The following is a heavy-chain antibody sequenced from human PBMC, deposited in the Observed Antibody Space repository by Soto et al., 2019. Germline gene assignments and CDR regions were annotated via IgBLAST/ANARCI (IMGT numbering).Heavy chain of an antibody. CDR2: ITPSGGSA. Sequence: QVQLVQSGAEVKKPGASVKVSCKASGYTFTTYYIHWTRHAPGQGLEWIGVITPSGGSATYTQNFQDRVTITRYTSTTTVARMPRRLTTDDTALYYCARFPLLGWLRSWHFDYWGRGALVTVSS. D-gene: IGHD5-12*01. CDR3: ARFPLLGWLRSWHFDY. V-gene: IGHV1-46*01. J-gene: IGHJ4*02. CDR1: GYTFTTYY.